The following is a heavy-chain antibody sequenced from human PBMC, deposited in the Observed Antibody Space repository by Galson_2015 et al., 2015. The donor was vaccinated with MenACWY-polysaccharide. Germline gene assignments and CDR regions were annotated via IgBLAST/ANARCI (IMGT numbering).Heavy chain of an antibody. D-gene: IGHD5-18*01. CDR2: INSDGSST. CDR3: ARVERPGYSYGPLNFDY. V-gene: IGHV3-74*01. J-gene: IGHJ4*02. CDR1: GFTFSSYW. Sequence: SLRLSCAASGFTFSSYWMHWVRQAPGKGLVWVSRINSDGSSTSYADSVKGRFTISRDNAKNTLYLQMNSLRAEDTAVYYCARVERPGYSYGPLNFDYWGQGTLVTVSS.